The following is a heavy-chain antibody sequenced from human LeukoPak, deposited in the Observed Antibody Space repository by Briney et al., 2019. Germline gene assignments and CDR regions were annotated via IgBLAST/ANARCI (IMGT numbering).Heavy chain of an antibody. CDR3: ARAGQGITIFGVVIMSDYYYYYMDV. D-gene: IGHD3-3*01. CDR1: GYTFTSYD. CDR2: MNPNSGNT. Sequence: ASVKVSCKASGYTFTSYDINWVRQATGQGLEWMGWMNPNSGNTGYAQKFQGRVTMTRNTSISTAYMELSSLRSEDTAVYYCARAGQGITIFGVVIMSDYYYYYMDVWGKGTTVTVSS. J-gene: IGHJ6*03. V-gene: IGHV1-8*01.